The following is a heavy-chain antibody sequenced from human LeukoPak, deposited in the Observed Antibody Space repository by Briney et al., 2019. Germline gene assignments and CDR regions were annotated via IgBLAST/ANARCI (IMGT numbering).Heavy chain of an antibody. CDR3: ARASDSSSSLDY. J-gene: IGHJ4*02. CDR2: ISSSSSYI. Sequence: GGPLRLSCAASGFTFSSYSMNWVRQAPGKGLEWVSSISSSSSYIYYADSVKGRFTISRDNAKNSLYLQMNSLRAEDTAVYYCARASDSSSSLDYWGQGTLVTVSS. V-gene: IGHV3-21*01. CDR1: GFTFSSYS. D-gene: IGHD6-6*01.